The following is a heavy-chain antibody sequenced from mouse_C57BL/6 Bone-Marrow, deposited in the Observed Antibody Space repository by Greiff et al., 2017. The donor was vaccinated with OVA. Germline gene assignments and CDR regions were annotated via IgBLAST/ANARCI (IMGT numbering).Heavy chain of an antibody. Sequence: QVQLKESGPELVKPGASVKISCKASGYTFTDYYINWVKQRPGQGLEWIGWIFPGGGSTYYNEKFKGKATLTVDKSSSMDYMLLSSVTSEEAAVDICARRDPAWFDFGGQGTLVTVSA. V-gene: IGHV1-75*01. J-gene: IGHJ3*01. CDR1: GYTFTDYY. CDR3: ARRDPAWFDF. CDR2: IFPGGGST.